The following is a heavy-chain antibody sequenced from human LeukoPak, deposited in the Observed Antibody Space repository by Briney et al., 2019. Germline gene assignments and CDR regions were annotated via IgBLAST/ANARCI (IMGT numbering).Heavy chain of an antibody. J-gene: IGHJ4*02. V-gene: IGHV4-59*02. CDR3: ARTGNNWSFDY. D-gene: IGHD1-1*01. CDR2: IYYRGNT. Sequence: SETLSLTCTVPGDSVSIYYWSWIRQPPGKGLEWIGYIYYRGNTNYNPSLKSRVTMAVDTSKNQFSLKVSSVTAADTAVYYCARTGNNWSFDYWGQGTLVTVSS. CDR1: GDSVSIYY.